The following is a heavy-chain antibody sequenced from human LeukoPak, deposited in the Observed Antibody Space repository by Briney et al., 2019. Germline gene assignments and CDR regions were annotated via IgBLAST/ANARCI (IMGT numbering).Heavy chain of an antibody. D-gene: IGHD3-22*01. CDR2: ISWNSGSI. J-gene: IGHJ4*02. Sequence: SLRLSCEASGFTFADYAMHWVRQAPGQGLEWVSCISWNSGSIGYAESVKGRFTISRDKAKNSLYLQLKRLRAEDMALYYCARDYYDRSGCYLFDFWGQGPRVTVSS. V-gene: IGHV3-9*03. CDR1: GFTFADYA. CDR3: ARDYYDRSGCYLFDF.